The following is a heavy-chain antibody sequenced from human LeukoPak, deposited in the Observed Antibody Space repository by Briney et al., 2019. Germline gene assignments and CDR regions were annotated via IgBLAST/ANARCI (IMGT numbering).Heavy chain of an antibody. V-gene: IGHV4-59*01. Sequence: SETLSLTCTVSGGSISSYYWNWIRQPPGKGLEWIGYIYYSGNTNYNPSLKSRVTISVDTSKNQFSLKLSSVTAADTAVYYCASAVASPNDAFDIWGQGTMVTVSS. D-gene: IGHD4-23*01. CDR1: GGSISSYY. J-gene: IGHJ3*02. CDR2: IYYSGNT. CDR3: ASAVASPNDAFDI.